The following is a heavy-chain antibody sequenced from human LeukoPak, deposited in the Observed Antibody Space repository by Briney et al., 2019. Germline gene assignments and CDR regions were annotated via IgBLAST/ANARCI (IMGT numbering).Heavy chain of an antibody. V-gene: IGHV3-21*01. Sequence: GGSLRLSCAASGFTFSSYSMNWVRQAPGKGLEWVSSISSSSSYIYYADSVKGRFTISRDYAKNSLYLQMNSLRAEDTAVYYCARDPGYSNYPDNWFDPWGQGTLVTVSS. J-gene: IGHJ5*02. D-gene: IGHD4-11*01. CDR3: ARDPGYSNYPDNWFDP. CDR2: ISSSSSYI. CDR1: GFTFSSYS.